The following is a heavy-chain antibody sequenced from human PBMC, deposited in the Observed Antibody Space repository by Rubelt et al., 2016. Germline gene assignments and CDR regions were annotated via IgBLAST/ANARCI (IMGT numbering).Heavy chain of an antibody. CDR2: INPYSGDT. V-gene: IGHV1-2*06. D-gene: IGHD3-9*01. J-gene: IGHJ4*02. CDR1: GYTFTAYY. CDR3: ARLLTGSPDAY. Sequence: QVQLVQSGAEVRKPGASVKVSCQASGYTFTAYYIHWVRQAPGQGLEWLGQINPYSGDTHYAQNFQGRVTMTREKSIRTAYLELTRLRADDTAVYYCARLLTGSPDAYWGQGALVTVSS.